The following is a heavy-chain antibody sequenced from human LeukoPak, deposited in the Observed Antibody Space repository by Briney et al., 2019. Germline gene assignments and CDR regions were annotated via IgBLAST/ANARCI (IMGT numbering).Heavy chain of an antibody. J-gene: IGHJ4*02. Sequence: ASVKVSCKASGYTFTGYYMHWVRQAPGQGLEWMGLINPSGSSTSYAQKFQGRLSLTRDMSTSTDYMELSSLRSEDTAVYYCARDMTGGIWARATSFDHWGQGTLVTVSS. D-gene: IGHD1-14*01. CDR3: ARDMTGGIWARATSFDH. V-gene: IGHV1-46*01. CDR1: GYTFTGYY. CDR2: INPSGSST.